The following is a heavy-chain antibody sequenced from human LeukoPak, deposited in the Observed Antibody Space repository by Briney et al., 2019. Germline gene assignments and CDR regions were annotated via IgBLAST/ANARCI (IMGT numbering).Heavy chain of an antibody. J-gene: IGHJ5*02. CDR3: AKGAPVGGTRHFDH. CDR1: GFTFSSYA. CDR2: ISYDGSNK. Sequence: SGRSLRLSCAASGFTFSSYAMHWVRQAPGKGLEWVAVISYDGSNKYYADSVKGRFTISRDNSKNTLFLQMSGLRVEDTAVYYCAKGAPVGGTRHFDHWGQGTLVTVSS. D-gene: IGHD1-26*01. V-gene: IGHV3-30-3*01.